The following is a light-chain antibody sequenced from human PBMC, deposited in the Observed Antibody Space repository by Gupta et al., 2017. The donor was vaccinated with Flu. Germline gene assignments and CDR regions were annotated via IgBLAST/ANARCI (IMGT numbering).Light chain of an antibody. V-gene: IGLV2-14*01. J-gene: IGLJ1*01. CDR1: ISDVGGSTY. CDR3: SSYRVSSSDTYV. CDR2: EVS. Sequence: TISCTGTISDVGGSTYVSWYPPHPGRAPKLIIYEVSHRPSGIPDRLSASKSDNKAFLTISGLQSEDEADYYCSSYRVSSSDTYVFGSGT.